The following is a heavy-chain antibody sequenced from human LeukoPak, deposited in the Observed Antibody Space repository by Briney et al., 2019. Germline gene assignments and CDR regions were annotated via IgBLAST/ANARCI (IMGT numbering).Heavy chain of an antibody. Sequence: KPPETLSLTCTVSGDSLTYYYWSWIRQPPGKGLEWIADIDDSGSPNYNPSLKSRVTISVDTSQNQISLKVNSVTAADTAVYYCARIGDGSGSPPSYYYYGMDVWGQGTTVTVSS. V-gene: IGHV4-59*01. J-gene: IGHJ6*02. D-gene: IGHD3-3*01. CDR1: GDSLTYYY. CDR2: IDDSGSP. CDR3: ARIGDGSGSPPSYYYYGMDV.